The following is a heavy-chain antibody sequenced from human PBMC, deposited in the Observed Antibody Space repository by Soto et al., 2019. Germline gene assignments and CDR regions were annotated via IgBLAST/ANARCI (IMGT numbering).Heavy chain of an antibody. CDR1: GYTFTGYD. CDR3: ARALTYYYGSGSSPDAFDI. Sequence: ASVKVSCKASGYTFTGYDINWVRQATGQGLEWMGWMNPNSGNTGYAQKFQGRVTMTRNTSISTAYMELSSLRSEDTAVYYCARALTYYYGSGSSPDAFDIWGQGTMVTVSS. D-gene: IGHD3-10*01. CDR2: MNPNSGNT. J-gene: IGHJ3*02. V-gene: IGHV1-8*01.